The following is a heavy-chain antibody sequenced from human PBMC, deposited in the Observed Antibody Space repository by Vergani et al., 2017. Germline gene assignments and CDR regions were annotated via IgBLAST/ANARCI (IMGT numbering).Heavy chain of an antibody. CDR2: IASSGTIT. CDR3: AKGGTITIFGSVDYY. CDR1: GFRFSNYA. Sequence: VQLVESGGGVVQRGGSLRLSCAASGFRFSNYAMSWVRPAPGKGLEWVAAIASSGTITYYSDSVKSRFTVSRGNTQNTLILQMSSLRAEDTALYYCAKGGTITIFGSVDYYWGQGTMVTVFS. V-gene: IGHV3-23*04. J-gene: IGHJ4*02. D-gene: IGHD3-3*01.